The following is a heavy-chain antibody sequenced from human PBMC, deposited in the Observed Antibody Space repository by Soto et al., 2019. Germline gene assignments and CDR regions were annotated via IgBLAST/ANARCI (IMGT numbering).Heavy chain of an antibody. CDR2: IYYSGST. J-gene: IGHJ3*02. D-gene: IGHD5-12*01. CDR3: ARGKFYDDDMGGGTFYI. V-gene: IGHV4-30-4*01. CDR1: GGSISSCDYY. Sequence: PSETLSLTCTVSGGSISSCDYYWSWIRQPPGKGLEWIGYIYYSGSTYYNPSLKSRVTISVDTSKNQFSLKLSSVTAADTAVYYCARGKFYDDDMGGGTFYIWGQGTMVTVSS.